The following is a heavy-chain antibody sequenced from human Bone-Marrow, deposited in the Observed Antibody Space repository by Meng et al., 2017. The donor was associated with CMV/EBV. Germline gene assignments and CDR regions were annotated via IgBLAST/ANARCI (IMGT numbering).Heavy chain of an antibody. Sequence: GESLKISCAASGFTFSSYAMHWVRQAPGKGLEWVAVISYDGSNKYYADSVKGRFTISRDNSKNTLYLQMNSLRAEDTAVYYCARAPGIAARPDYYYGMDVWGQGTTVTVSS. CDR1: GFTFSSYA. V-gene: IGHV3-30*04. J-gene: IGHJ6*02. D-gene: IGHD6-6*01. CDR2: ISYDGSNK. CDR3: ARAPGIAARPDYYYGMDV.